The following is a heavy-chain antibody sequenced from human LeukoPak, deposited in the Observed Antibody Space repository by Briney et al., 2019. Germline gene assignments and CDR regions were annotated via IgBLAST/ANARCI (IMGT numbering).Heavy chain of an antibody. CDR2: LYPEGTA. J-gene: IGHJ3*02. CDR1: GFTVSSSY. CDR3: ARTMVVTSTTDAFDI. V-gene: IGHV3-66*02. Sequence: GGSLRLSCAASGFTVSSSYMSWVREVPGKGLEWVAVLYPEGTAYYGDSVNGRLTISRDNSRNTLFLQINSLRPEDTALYYCARTMVVTSTTDAFDIWGQGTMVTVSS. D-gene: IGHD2/OR15-2a*01.